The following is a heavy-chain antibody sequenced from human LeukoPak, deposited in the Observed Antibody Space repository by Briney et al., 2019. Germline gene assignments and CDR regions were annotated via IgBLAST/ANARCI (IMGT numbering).Heavy chain of an antibody. CDR2: IYYSGST. CDR1: GGSISSYY. V-gene: IGHV4-59*01. CDR3: AREDIVVVPAAETSTYYYYYMGV. Sequence: PSETLSLTCTVSGGSISSYYWSWIRQPPGKGLEWIGYIYYSGSTNYNPSLKSRVTISVDTSKNQFSLKLSSVTAADTAVYYCAREDIVVVPAAETSTYYYYYMGVWGKGTTVTVSS. J-gene: IGHJ6*03. D-gene: IGHD2-2*01.